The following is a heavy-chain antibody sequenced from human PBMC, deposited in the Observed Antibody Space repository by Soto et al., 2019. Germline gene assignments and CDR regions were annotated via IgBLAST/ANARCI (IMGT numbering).Heavy chain of an antibody. CDR2: ISAYNGNT. CDR3: ARGSRDYYDSSGTFDY. D-gene: IGHD3-22*01. V-gene: IGHV1-18*04. CDR1: GYTFTSYG. J-gene: IGHJ4*02. Sequence: ASVKVSCKASGYTFTSYGISWVRQAPGQGLEWMGWISAYNGNTNYAQKLQGRVTMTTDTSTSTAYMELRSLRSDDTAVYYCARGSRDYYDSSGTFDYWGQGTLVTVSS.